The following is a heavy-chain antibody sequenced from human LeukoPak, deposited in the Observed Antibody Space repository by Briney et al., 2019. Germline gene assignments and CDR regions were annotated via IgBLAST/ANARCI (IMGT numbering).Heavy chain of an antibody. D-gene: IGHD3/OR15-3a*01. CDR2: IYSGGST. V-gene: IGHV3-53*01. CDR1: GFTFSSYS. J-gene: IGHJ1*01. Sequence: GGSLRLSCAASGFTFSSYSMNWVRQAPGKGLEWVSVIYSGGSTYYADSVKGRFTISRDNSKNTLYLQMNSLRAEDTAVYYCARDRYSDYGGVYDFWGRGTLVTVSS. CDR3: ARDRYSDYGGVYDF.